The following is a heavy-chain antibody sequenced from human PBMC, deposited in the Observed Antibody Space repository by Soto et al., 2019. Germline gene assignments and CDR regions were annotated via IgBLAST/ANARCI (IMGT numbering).Heavy chain of an antibody. Sequence: EVQVVESGGGLVKPGGSLRLSCTASGSPFSTYGMNWVRQAPGKGLEWVSSISNGGNYIYYADSVQGRFTISRDNAKNSLYLQMNCLSGVDTAVYVCARDVAAGSSTRSWGRGTLVTVSS. D-gene: IGHD2-2*01. V-gene: IGHV3-21*01. J-gene: IGHJ5*02. CDR1: GSPFSTYG. CDR3: ARDVAAGSSTRS. CDR2: ISNGGNYI.